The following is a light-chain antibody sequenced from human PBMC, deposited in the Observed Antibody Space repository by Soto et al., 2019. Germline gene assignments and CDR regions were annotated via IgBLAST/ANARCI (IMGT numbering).Light chain of an antibody. CDR3: QQYDSSPPAMYT. J-gene: IGKJ2*01. CDR1: QSVSSSY. CDR2: GAS. V-gene: IGKV3-20*01. Sequence: EIVLTQSPGALSLSPGERATLSCRASQSVSSSYLAWYQQKPGQAPRLLIYGASSRATGIPDRFSGSGSGTDFTRTISRLEPEDFAVYYCQQYDSSPPAMYTFGQGTKLEIK.